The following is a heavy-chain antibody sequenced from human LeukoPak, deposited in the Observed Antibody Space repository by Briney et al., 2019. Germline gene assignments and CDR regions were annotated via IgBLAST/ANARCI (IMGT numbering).Heavy chain of an antibody. CDR3: ARDSDPPVGPLYSSSAFDY. D-gene: IGHD6-6*01. V-gene: IGHV1-2*02. CDR2: INPNSGGT. Sequence: GASVKVSCKASGYTFTGYYMHWVRQAPGQGLEWMGWINPNSGGTNYAQKFQGRVTMTRDTSISTAYMELSRLRSDDTAVYYCARDSDPPVGPLYSSSAFDYWGQGTLVTVSS. J-gene: IGHJ4*02. CDR1: GYTFTGYY.